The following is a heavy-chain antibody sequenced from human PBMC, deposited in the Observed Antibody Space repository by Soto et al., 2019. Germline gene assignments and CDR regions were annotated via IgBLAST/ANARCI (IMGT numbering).Heavy chain of an antibody. V-gene: IGHV4-34*01. Sequence: SETLSLTCAVYGGSFNGHYWSWIRQPPGKGLEWSGEINHSGSSNYNPSLKSRVSLSADASKNQFSLRLSSVTAADRAMYFCARGVSLMVVAQTDAPDNYYYDSWGQGTLVTVSS. D-gene: IGHD2-21*01. CDR2: INHSGSS. J-gene: IGHJ4*02. CDR1: GGSFNGHY. CDR3: ARGVSLMVVAQTDAPDNYYYDS.